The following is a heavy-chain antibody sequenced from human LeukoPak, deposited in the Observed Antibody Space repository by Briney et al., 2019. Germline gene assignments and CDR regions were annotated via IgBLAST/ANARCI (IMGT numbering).Heavy chain of an antibody. CDR3: ARGRSTEY. CDR2: IKHDGSEK. J-gene: IGHJ4*02. V-gene: IGHV3-7*01. Sequence: GGSLRLSCGASGFTVSLYWMTWLRQAPGKGLEWVANIKHDGSEKYYVDSVKGRFTISRDNAKKSLYLQMNSLRGEDTAVYYCARGRSTEYCGQGTLVTVSS. CDR1: GFTVSLYW.